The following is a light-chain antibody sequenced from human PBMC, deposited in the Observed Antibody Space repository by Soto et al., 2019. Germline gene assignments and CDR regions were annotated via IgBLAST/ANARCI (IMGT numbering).Light chain of an antibody. J-gene: IGKJ5*01. CDR2: GAS. CDR3: QQYGTLIT. Sequence: EIVMTQSPATLSLSPGQRPTLPCRASQSVSSNLGWYQQKPGQAPRLLIFGASSRASGITGRFSGSGSGTDFTLTINRLEPEDFAVYYCQQYGTLITVGQGTRLE. CDR1: QSVSSN. V-gene: IGKV3-20*01.